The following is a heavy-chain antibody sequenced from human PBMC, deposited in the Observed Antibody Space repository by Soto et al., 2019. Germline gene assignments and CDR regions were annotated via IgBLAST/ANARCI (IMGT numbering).Heavy chain of an antibody. CDR3: ARDLGIATAGDLIDY. Sequence: ASVKVSCKASGYTFISFYVHWVRQAPGQGLEWMGVINPNGGSTAYAQKFQGRVTMTADTSTSTAYTELRSLRSDDTAVYYCARDLGIATAGDLIDYWGQGTLVTVSS. J-gene: IGHJ4*02. CDR1: GYTFISFY. D-gene: IGHD6-13*01. V-gene: IGHV1-46*01. CDR2: INPNGGST.